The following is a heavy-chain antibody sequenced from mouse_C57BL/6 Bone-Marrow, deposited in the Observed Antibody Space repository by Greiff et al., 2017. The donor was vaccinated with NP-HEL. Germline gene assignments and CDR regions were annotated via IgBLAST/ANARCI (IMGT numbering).Heavy chain of an antibody. Sequence: QVQLQQPGAELVKPGASVKLSCKASGYTFTSYWMQWVKQRPGQGLEWIGEIDPSDSYTNYNQKFKGKATLTVDTSSSTAYMQLSSLTSEDSAVYCCARWGLLPWFACWGRETLVTVSA. V-gene: IGHV1-50*01. CDR1: GYTFTSYW. J-gene: IGHJ3*01. CDR2: IDPSDSYT. D-gene: IGHD2-3*01. CDR3: ARWGLLPWFAC.